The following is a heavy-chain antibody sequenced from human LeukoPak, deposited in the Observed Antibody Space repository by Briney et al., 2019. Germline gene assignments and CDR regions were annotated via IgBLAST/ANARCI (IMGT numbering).Heavy chain of an antibody. CDR2: IYPDDFDT. D-gene: IGHD5-18*01. CDR3: ARLQESGYSYGPVDY. J-gene: IGHJ4*02. V-gene: IGHV5-51*01. Sequence: GESLKISCKGSGYSFTSNWIGWVRQMPGKGLEWMGLIYPDDFDTTYSPSFQGQVSISADKSISTAYLQWSSLKTSDTAMYYCARLQESGYSYGPVDYWGQGTLVTVSS. CDR1: GYSFTSNW.